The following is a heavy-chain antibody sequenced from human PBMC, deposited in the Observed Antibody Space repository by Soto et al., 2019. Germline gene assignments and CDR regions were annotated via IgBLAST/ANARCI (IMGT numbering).Heavy chain of an antibody. J-gene: IGHJ4*02. CDR1: GGTFSTSS. V-gene: IGHV1-69*01. D-gene: IGHD7-27*01. CDR3: ARDVVRSTGGDS. Sequence: QVQLVQSGAEVKEPGTSVKVSCKASGGTFSTSSFVRVRQGPGQGLEWMGGIIPIFSKTNVAQKFQGRVTFTADESTRTAYMELSSLRSEDTAIYYCARDVVRSTGGDSWGQGTLVTVSS. CDR2: IIPIFSKT.